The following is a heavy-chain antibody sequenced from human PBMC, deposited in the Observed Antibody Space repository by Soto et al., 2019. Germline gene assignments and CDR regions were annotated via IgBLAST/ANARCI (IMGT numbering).Heavy chain of an antibody. J-gene: IGHJ6*02. CDR2: IIPIFGTA. V-gene: IGHV1-69*13. D-gene: IGHD6-13*01. CDR1: GGTFSSYA. CDR3: ARAGVAAAPDIRDYYGMDV. Sequence: ASVKVSCKASGGTFSSYAISWVRQAPGQGLEWMGGIIPIFGTANYGQKFQGRVTITADESTSTAYTELSSLRSEDTAVYYCARAGVAAAPDIRDYYGMDVWGQGTTVTVSS.